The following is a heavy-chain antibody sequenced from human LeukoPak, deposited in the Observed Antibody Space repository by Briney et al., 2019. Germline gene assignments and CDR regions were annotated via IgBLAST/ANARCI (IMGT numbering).Heavy chain of an antibody. V-gene: IGHV3-48*01. D-gene: IGHD1-26*01. J-gene: IGHJ4*02. CDR2: ISSSSSTI. Sequence: GGSLRLSCAASGFTFSSYSMNWVRQAPGKGLEWVSYISSSSSTIYYADSVKGRFTISRDNAKNSLYLQMNSLGAEDTAVYYCARDKMVGPTNFDYWGQGTLVTVSS. CDR3: ARDKMVGPTNFDY. CDR1: GFTFSSYS.